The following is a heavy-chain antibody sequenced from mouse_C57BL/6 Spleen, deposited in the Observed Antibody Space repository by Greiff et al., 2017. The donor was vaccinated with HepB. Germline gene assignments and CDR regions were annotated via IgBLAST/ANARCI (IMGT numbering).Heavy chain of an antibody. J-gene: IGHJ4*01. CDR2: IYPGDGDT. CDR1: GYAFSSSW. CDR3: AAGETAQATWGYAMDY. D-gene: IGHD3-2*02. V-gene: IGHV1-82*01. Sequence: VQLQESGPELVKPGASVKISCKASGYAFSSSWMNWVKQRPGKGLEWIGRIYPGDGDTNYNGKFKGKATLTADKSSSTAYMQLSSLTSEDSAVYFCAAGETAQATWGYAMDYWGQGTSVTVSS.